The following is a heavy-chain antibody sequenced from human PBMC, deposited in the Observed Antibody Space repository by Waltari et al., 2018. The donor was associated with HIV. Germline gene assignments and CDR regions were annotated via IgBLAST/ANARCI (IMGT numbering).Heavy chain of an antibody. CDR1: GFTLRDQY. D-gene: IGHD2-15*01. CDR3: GRGAAGSVSDY. Sequence: EVQLVESGGGLVQPGGSLRLSCAASGFTLRDQYMDWVRQAPGKGLEWVGRSRSNANGYTTEYAASVEGRFSISRDEASNSAYLQMNSLKTEDTAVYFCGRGAAGSVSDYWGPGTLVTVSS. CDR2: SRSNANGYTT. J-gene: IGHJ4*02. V-gene: IGHV3-72*01.